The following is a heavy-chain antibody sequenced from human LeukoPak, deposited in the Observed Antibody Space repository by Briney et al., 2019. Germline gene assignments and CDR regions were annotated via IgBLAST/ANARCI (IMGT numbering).Heavy chain of an antibody. V-gene: IGHV3-30-3*01. CDR1: GFTFSSYA. Sequence: PGGSLRLSCAASGFTFSSYAMHWVRQAPGKGLEWVAVISYDGSNKYYADSVKGRFTISRDNSKNTLYLQMNSLRAEDTAVYYCARDANWGQGTLVTVSS. CDR2: ISYDGSNK. D-gene: IGHD2-15*01. J-gene: IGHJ4*02. CDR3: ARDAN.